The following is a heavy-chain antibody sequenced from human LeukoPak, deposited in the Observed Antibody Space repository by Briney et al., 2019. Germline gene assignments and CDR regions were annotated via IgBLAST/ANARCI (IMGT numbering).Heavy chain of an antibody. V-gene: IGHV1-18*01. CDR2: ISAENGNT. Sequence: ASVKVSCKASGYTFINYGISWVRQAPGQGLEWMGWISAENGNTGYVENLQGRVTMTTDTSSSTVYMELRSLRPDDTAVYYCARGSQSYFGSGSYYNVPIDYWGQGTLVTVSS. J-gene: IGHJ4*02. CDR1: GYTFINYG. CDR3: ARGSQSYFGSGSYYNVPIDY. D-gene: IGHD3-10*01.